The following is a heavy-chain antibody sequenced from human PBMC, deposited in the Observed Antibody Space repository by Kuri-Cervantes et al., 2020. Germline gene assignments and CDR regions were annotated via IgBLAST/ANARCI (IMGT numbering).Heavy chain of an antibody. CDR1: GFTFSDHY. D-gene: IGHD4-11*01. J-gene: IGHJ4*02. V-gene: IGHV3-72*01. CDR2: IRNKANSYTT. CDR3: VRDLAHDNSG. Sequence: GESLKISCAASGFTFSDHYMDWVRQAPGKGLEWVARIRNKANSYTTLYAASVKGRFSISRDDSKNSLYLQMNSLKSEDTAVYYCVRDLAHDNSGWGQGTLVTVSS.